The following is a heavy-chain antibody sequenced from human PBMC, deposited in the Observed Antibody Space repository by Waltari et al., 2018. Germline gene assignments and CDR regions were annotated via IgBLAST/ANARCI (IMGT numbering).Heavy chain of an antibody. CDR3: ARLEDPTGSFDY. Sequence: QLQLQESGPGLVKPSETLSLTCTVSGGSISSSSYYWGWIRQPPGKGLEWIGSIYYSGRTYYNPSLKSRVTISVDTSKNQFSLKLSSVTAADTAVYYCARLEDPTGSFDYWGQGTLVTVSS. CDR1: GGSISSSSYY. J-gene: IGHJ4*02. D-gene: IGHD2-15*01. V-gene: IGHV4-39*01. CDR2: IYYSGRT.